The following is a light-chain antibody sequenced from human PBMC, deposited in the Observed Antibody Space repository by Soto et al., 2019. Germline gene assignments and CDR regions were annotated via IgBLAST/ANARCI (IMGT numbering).Light chain of an antibody. CDR3: QQYGSSVQ. Sequence: EIVLTQSPDTLSLSPGERATLSCRASQSVTSKYLAWYQQKPGQAPRLLIHGASNRATGIPDRFSGSGSGTDFTLTISRREREVFALYYCQQYGSSVQFGGGTKVQIK. V-gene: IGKV3-20*01. CDR2: GAS. CDR1: QSVTSKY. J-gene: IGKJ4*02.